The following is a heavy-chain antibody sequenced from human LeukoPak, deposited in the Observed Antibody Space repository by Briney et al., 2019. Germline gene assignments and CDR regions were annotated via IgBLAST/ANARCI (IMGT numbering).Heavy chain of an antibody. Sequence: GGSLRLSCAAAGFTFSSYAMSWVRQAPGKGLEWVSAISGSGGSTYYADSVKGRFTISRDNSKNTLYLQMNSLRAEDTAVYYCAKGDYGDYVVYAFDIWGQGTMVTVSS. CDR2: ISGSGGST. V-gene: IGHV3-23*01. J-gene: IGHJ3*02. CDR1: GFTFSSYA. D-gene: IGHD4-17*01. CDR3: AKGDYGDYVVYAFDI.